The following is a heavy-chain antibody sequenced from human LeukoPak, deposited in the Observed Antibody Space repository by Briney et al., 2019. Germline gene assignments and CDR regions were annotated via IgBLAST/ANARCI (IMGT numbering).Heavy chain of an antibody. J-gene: IGHJ4*02. CDR1: GFTFTSSA. V-gene: IGHV3-23*01. Sequence: PGGSLRLSCAASGFTFTSSAMSWVRQAPGKGLEWVSAISGSGHSTDYADSVKGRFTVSRDNSKNTLYLQMNSLRAEDTAVYYCAKAGAVVVVAAKYFDYWGQGTLVTVSS. D-gene: IGHD2-15*01. CDR3: AKAGAVVVVAAKYFDY. CDR2: ISGSGHST.